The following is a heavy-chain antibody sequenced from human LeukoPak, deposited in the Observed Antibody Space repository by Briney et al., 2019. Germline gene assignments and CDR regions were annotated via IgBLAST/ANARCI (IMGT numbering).Heavy chain of an antibody. CDR1: GGSFSGYY. D-gene: IGHD2-15*01. Sequence: SETLSLTCAVYGGSFSGYYWSWIRQPPGKGLEWIGEINHSGSTNYNPSLKSRVTISVDTSKNQFSLKLSSETAADTAVYYCAVVVVGRKKNWFDPWGQGTLVTVSS. J-gene: IGHJ5*02. CDR2: INHSGST. CDR3: AVVVVGRKKNWFDP. V-gene: IGHV4-34*01.